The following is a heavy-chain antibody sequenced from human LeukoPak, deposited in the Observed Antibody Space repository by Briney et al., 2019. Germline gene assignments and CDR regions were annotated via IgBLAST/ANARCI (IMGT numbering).Heavy chain of an antibody. D-gene: IGHD3-10*01. V-gene: IGHV4-59*01. Sequence: SETLSLTCTVSGGSISSYYWSWIRRPPGKGLEWIGYIYYSGSTNYNPSLKSRVTISVDTSKNQFSLKLSSVTAADTAVYYCARARMVRGVISIYYYYGMDVWGQGTTVTVSS. CDR1: GGSISSYY. CDR2: IYYSGST. J-gene: IGHJ6*02. CDR3: ARARMVRGVISIYYYYGMDV.